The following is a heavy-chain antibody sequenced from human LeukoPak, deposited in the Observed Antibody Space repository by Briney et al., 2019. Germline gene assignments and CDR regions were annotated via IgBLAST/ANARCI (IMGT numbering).Heavy chain of an antibody. CDR1: GYTFTGYY. J-gene: IGHJ5*02. D-gene: IGHD3-22*01. Sequence: ASVKVSCKASGYTFTGYYIHWVRQAPGQGLEWMGWINTKTGGTTFAEKFQGRVTMTRDTSISTAYMELSRVTSDDTAVYYCARSPVYSYDTTDPYDGLYNWFDPWGQGTLVTVSS. V-gene: IGHV1-2*02. CDR3: ARSPVYSYDTTDPYDGLYNWFDP. CDR2: INTKTGGT.